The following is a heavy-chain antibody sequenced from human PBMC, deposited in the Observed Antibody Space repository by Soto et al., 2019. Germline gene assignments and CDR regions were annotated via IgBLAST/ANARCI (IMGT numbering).Heavy chain of an antibody. V-gene: IGHV1-2*02. D-gene: IGHD6-13*01. CDR3: ARDHLAPQQDDAFDI. Sequence: ASVKVSCKASGYTFTGYYMHWVRQAPGQGLEWMGWINPNSGGTNYAQKFQGRVTMTRDTSISTAYMELSRLRSDDTAVYYCARDHLAPQQDDAFDIWGQGTMVTVSS. CDR2: INPNSGGT. CDR1: GYTFTGYY. J-gene: IGHJ3*02.